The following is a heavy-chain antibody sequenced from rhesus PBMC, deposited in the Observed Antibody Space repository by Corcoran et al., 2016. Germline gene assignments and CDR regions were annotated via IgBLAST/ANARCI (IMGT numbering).Heavy chain of an antibody. Sequence: EVRLVESGGGLVQLGGALRPLCVHLGCPFRVPSSAVVRQGPGKGPEWVGFIRNKANGGTPEYAASVKGRFTISRDDSKSVASLQMNSLKTEDTAVYYCVRRGSDSFGFGIDHWGQGVLVTVSS. V-gene: IGHV3-116*02. CDR1: GCPFRVPS. CDR3: VRRGSDSFGFGIDH. CDR2: IRNKANGGTP. J-gene: IGHJ4*01. D-gene: IGHD5-36*01.